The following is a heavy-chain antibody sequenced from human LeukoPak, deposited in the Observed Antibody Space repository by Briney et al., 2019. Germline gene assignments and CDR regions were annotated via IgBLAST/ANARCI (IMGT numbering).Heavy chain of an antibody. V-gene: IGHV3-74*01. J-gene: IGHJ4*02. Sequence: GGSLRLSCAASGFTFSTYWMHWVRQAPGKGLVRISRINSEGGTTTYADSVKGRFTISRDNAKNTLYLHMNSLRVEDTAVYYCARDLRGIGDETAYWGQGTLVTVSS. CDR3: ARDLRGIGDETAY. CDR1: GFTFSTYW. CDR2: INSEGGTT. D-gene: IGHD3-16*01.